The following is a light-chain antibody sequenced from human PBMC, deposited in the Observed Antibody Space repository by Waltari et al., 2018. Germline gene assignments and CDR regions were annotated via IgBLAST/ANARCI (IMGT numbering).Light chain of an antibody. J-gene: IGKJ2*01. CDR1: QDIRSW. CDR2: RAS. V-gene: IGKV1-5*03. CDR3: QQYDASFPAT. Sequence: DIQMTQPPSTLSASVGDRVTITCRASQDIRSWLAWYQQKPGKPPKLLIYRASNLETGVPSRFSASGSGTHFTLTINSLQPDDFASYYCQQYDASFPATFGQGTKLEVK.